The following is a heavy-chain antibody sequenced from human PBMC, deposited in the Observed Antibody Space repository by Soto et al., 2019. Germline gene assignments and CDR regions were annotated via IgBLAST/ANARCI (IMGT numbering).Heavy chain of an antibody. CDR1: GGSFSGYY. V-gene: IGHV4-34*01. CDR2: INHSGST. Sequence: QVQLQQWGAGLLKPSETLSLTCAVYGGSFSGYYWSWIRQPPGKGLEWIGEINHSGSTNYYPSLKSRVTISVDTAKNQFSLKLSSVTAADTAVYYCARLRGLLWFGELLPHYYYYGMDVWGQGTTVTVSS. D-gene: IGHD3-10*01. J-gene: IGHJ6*02. CDR3: ARLRGLLWFGELLPHYYYYGMDV.